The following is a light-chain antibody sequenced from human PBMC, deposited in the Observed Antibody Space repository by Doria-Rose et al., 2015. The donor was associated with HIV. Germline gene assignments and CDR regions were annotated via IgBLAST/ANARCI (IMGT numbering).Light chain of an antibody. CDR3: HQYGTSWT. Sequence: EIVMTQSPGTLSLSPGEGATLSCRASQSFSSTYLAWYQQKPGQAPSLLICDGSTRATGIPDRFSASGSGTDFTLTINRLGPEDFALYYCHQYGTSWTFGQGTKVEI. J-gene: IGKJ1*01. V-gene: IGKV3-20*01. CDR2: DGS. CDR1: QSFSSTY.